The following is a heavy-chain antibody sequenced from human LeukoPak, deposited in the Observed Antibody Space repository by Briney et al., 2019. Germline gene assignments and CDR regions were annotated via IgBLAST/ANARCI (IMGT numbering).Heavy chain of an antibody. V-gene: IGHV3-23*01. Sequence: GGSLRLYCAASGFTFSSYAMSWGRQAPGKGLEWVSAISGSGGSTYYADSVKGRFTISRDNSKNTLYLQMNSLRAEDTAVYYCARDLYYDILTGYYSPGYFDYWGQGTLVTVSS. CDR2: ISGSGGST. CDR1: GFTFSSYA. D-gene: IGHD3-9*01. J-gene: IGHJ4*02. CDR3: ARDLYYDILTGYYSPGYFDY.